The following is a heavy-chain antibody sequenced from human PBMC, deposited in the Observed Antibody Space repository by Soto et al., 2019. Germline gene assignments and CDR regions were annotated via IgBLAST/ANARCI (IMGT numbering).Heavy chain of an antibody. J-gene: IGHJ6*02. Sequence: PSETLSVTGAVSVFSISNNNWWTWVRQPPGKGLEWVGDIYHTGITNYSPSLKSRVTISVDNSKNQFSLRLTSVTAADTAVYYCARFSSSGLYYYFGMDVWGQGTTVTVSS. D-gene: IGHD6-13*01. CDR3: ARFSSSGLYYYFGMDV. V-gene: IGHV4-4*02. CDR1: VFSISNNNW. CDR2: IYHTGIT.